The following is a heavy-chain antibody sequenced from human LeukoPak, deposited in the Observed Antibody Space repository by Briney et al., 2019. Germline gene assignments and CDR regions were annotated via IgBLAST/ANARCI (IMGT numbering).Heavy chain of an antibody. CDR2: IIPMFDTT. V-gene: IGHV1-69*06. J-gene: IGHJ5*02. CDR1: GYTFTGYY. D-gene: IGHD6-13*01. Sequence: SVKVSCKASGYTFTGYYMHWVRQAPGQGLEWMGGIIPMFDTTYYAQKFQGRVTITADKSTTTAYMEVSSLRSEDTAVYYCARLGEGAVGHPWGQGTLVTVSS. CDR3: ARLGEGAVGHP.